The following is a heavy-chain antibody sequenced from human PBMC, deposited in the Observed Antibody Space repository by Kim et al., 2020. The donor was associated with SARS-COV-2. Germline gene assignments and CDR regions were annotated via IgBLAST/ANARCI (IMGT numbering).Heavy chain of an antibody. V-gene: IGHV3-23*01. D-gene: IGHD3-3*01. J-gene: IGHJ4*02. CDR3: AKDPYYDFWSGYYFDY. Sequence: SVKGRFTISRDNSKTTLYLQMNSLRAEATAVYYCAKDPYYDFWSGYYFDYWGQGTLVTVSS.